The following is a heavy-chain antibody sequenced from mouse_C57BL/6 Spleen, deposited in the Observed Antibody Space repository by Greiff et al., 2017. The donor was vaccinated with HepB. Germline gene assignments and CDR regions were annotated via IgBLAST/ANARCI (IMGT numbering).Heavy chain of an antibody. J-gene: IGHJ3*01. Sequence: VMLVESGGGLVKPGGSLKLSCAASGFTFSSYAMSWVRQTPEKRLEWVATISDGGSYTYYPDNVKGRFTISRDNAKNNLYLQMSHLKSEDTAMYYCAREEPGFAYWGQGTLVTVSA. CDR3: AREEPGFAY. CDR2: ISDGGSYT. V-gene: IGHV5-4*01. CDR1: GFTFSSYA.